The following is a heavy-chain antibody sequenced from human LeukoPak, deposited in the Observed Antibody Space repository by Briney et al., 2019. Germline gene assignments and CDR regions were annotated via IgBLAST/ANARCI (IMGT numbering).Heavy chain of an antibody. CDR3: AKDGTACGGDCYSDY. Sequence: GGSLRLFCPASGFTFSSYVMNWVRQAPGKGLEWVSLIGGSGGGTYYADSVKGRFTISRDNSKNMLYLQMDSLRAEDTALYYCAKDGTACGGDCYSDYRGQGTLVTVSS. V-gene: IGHV3-23*01. J-gene: IGHJ4*02. D-gene: IGHD2-21*02. CDR2: IGGSGGGT. CDR1: GFTFSSYV.